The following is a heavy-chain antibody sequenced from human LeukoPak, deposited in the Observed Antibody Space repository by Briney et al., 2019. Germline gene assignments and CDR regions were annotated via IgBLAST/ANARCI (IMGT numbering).Heavy chain of an antibody. Sequence: SQTLSLTCAISGDSVSSNSVTWNWIRQSPSRGLEWLGRTYYRSKWYNDYAISVKSRITINPDTSKNHFSLQLNSVTPEDTAVYYCARGTGYSDNWFDPWGQGTLVTVSS. CDR3: ARGTGYSDNWFDP. D-gene: IGHD2-21*01. J-gene: IGHJ5*02. V-gene: IGHV6-1*01. CDR1: GDSVSSNSVT. CDR2: TYYRSKWYN.